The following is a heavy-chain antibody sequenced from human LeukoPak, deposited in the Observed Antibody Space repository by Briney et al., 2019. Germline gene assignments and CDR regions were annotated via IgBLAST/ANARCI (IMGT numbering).Heavy chain of an antibody. CDR2: IYTSGST. J-gene: IGHJ6*02. CDR3: AREFFSSGWYGKMDV. V-gene: IGHV4-61*02. D-gene: IGHD6-19*01. CDR1: GFSISSGSYY. Sequence: SETLSLTCTVSGFSISSGSYYWSWIRQPAGKGLEWIGRIYTSGSTNYNPSLKSRVTISVDTSKNQFSLKLSSVTAADTAVYYCAREFFSSGWYGKMDVWGQGTTVTVSS.